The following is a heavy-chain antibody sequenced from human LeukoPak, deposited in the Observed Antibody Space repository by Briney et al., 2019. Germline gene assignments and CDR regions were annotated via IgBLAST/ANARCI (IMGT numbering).Heavy chain of an antibody. J-gene: IGHJ4*02. CDR1: SGSISTYY. V-gene: IGHV4-59*01. CDR2: VYYSGST. Sequence: SETLSLTCTVSSGSISTYYWNWIRQPPGKGLEWIGHVYYSGSTNYDPSLKSRVTISVDTSKNQFSLKLTSVTAADTAVYYCARDGTGSGSYYDYWGQGTLVTVPS. CDR3: ARDGTGSGSYYDY. D-gene: IGHD3-10*01.